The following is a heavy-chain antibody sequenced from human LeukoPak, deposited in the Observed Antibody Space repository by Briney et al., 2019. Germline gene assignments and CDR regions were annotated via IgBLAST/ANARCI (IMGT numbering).Heavy chain of an antibody. V-gene: IGHV1-69*05. CDR1: GGTFSSYA. Sequence: ASVKVSCKASGGTFSSYAISWVRQAPGQGLEWMGGIIPIFGTANYAQKFQGRVTITTDESTSTAYMELSSLRSEDTAVYYCAREYYCSSTSCYLEELVQHWFEPWG. J-gene: IGHJ5*02. CDR3: AREYYCSSTSCYLEELVQHWFEP. CDR2: IIPIFGTA. D-gene: IGHD2-2*01.